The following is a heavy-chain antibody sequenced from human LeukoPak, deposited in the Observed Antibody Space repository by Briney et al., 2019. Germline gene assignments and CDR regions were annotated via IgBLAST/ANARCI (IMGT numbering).Heavy chain of an antibody. CDR1: GGSISSSSYY. J-gene: IGHJ4*02. D-gene: IGHD6-13*01. CDR3: ASFIAAAGTGSY. Sequence: PSETLSLTCTVSGGSISSSSYYWGWIRQPPGKGLEWIGSIYYSGSTYYNPSLKSRVTISVDTSKNQFSLKLSSVTAADTAVYYCASFIAAAGTGSYWGQGTLVTVSS. V-gene: IGHV4-39*01. CDR2: IYYSGST.